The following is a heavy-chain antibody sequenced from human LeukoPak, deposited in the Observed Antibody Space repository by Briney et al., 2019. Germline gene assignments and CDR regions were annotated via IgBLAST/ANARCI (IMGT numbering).Heavy chain of an antibody. CDR1: GGSISSYY. Sequence: SETLSLTCTVSGGSISSYYWSWIRQPPGKGLEWIGYIYYSGSTNYNLSLKSRVTISVDTSKNQFSLKLSSVTAADTAVYYCARGETYYDFWSGYFSNSGYFDYWGQGTLVTVSS. V-gene: IGHV4-59*12. CDR3: ARGETYYDFWSGYFSNSGYFDY. D-gene: IGHD3-3*01. J-gene: IGHJ4*02. CDR2: IYYSGST.